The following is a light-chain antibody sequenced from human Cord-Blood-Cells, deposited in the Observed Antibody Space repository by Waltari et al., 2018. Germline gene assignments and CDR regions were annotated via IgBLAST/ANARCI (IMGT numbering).Light chain of an antibody. V-gene: IGKV3-11*01. CDR1: QSVSSY. CDR3: QQRET. J-gene: IGKJ2*01. CDR2: DAS. Sequence: EIVLTQSPATLSLSPGERATLSCRASQSVSSYLAWYQQKPGQAPRLLIYDASNRATGIPARFSGGGSGTDFTLTISSLEPEDFAVYYCQQRETFGQGTKLEIK.